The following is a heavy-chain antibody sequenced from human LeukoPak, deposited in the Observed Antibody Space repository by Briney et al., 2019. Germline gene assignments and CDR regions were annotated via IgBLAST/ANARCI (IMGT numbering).Heavy chain of an antibody. CDR3: ARDPGVVSKGGAFDI. D-gene: IGHD3-3*01. CDR1: GGTFSSYA. V-gene: IGHV1-69*05. CDR2: IIPIFGTA. Sequence: ASVKVSCKASGGTFSSYAISWVRQAPGQGLEWMGGIIPIFGTANYAQKFQGRVTITTDESTSTAYMELSSLRSEDTAVYYCARDPGVVSKGGAFDIWGQGTMVTVSS. J-gene: IGHJ3*02.